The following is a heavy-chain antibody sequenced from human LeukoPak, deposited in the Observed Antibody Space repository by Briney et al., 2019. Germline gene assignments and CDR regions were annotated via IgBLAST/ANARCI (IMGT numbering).Heavy chain of an antibody. CDR2: IRYDGSNK. Sequence: PGGSLRLSCAASGFTFSSYGMHWVRQAPGKGLEWVAFIRYDGSNKYYADSVKGRFTISRDNSKNTLYLQMNSLRAEDTAVYYCARDSNQIPPPSGRDRGGLDYWGQGTLVTVSS. CDR3: ARDSNQIPPPSGRDRGGLDY. CDR1: GFTFSSYG. J-gene: IGHJ4*02. V-gene: IGHV3-30*02. D-gene: IGHD1-26*01.